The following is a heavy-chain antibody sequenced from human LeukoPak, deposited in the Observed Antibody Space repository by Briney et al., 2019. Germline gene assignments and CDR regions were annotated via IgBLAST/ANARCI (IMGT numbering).Heavy chain of an antibody. D-gene: IGHD6-6*01. CDR3: AKSTSIATPFDY. CDR1: GFTFSSYA. Sequence: GGSLRLSCAASGFTFSSYAMSWVRQAPGKGLECISGFSGSGGSTYYADSVKGRFTISRDNSKNTLYLQMNSLRAEDTAVYYCAKSTSIATPFDYWGQGTLVTVSS. CDR2: FSGSGGST. V-gene: IGHV3-23*01. J-gene: IGHJ4*02.